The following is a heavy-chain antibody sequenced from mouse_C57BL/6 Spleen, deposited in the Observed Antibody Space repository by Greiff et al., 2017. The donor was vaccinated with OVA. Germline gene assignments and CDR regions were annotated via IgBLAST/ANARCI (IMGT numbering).Heavy chain of an antibody. CDR1: GYSITSGYY. J-gene: IGHJ3*01. Sequence: EVKLLESGPGLVKPSQSLSLTCSVTGYSITSGYYWNWIRQFPGNKLEWMGYISYDGSNNYNPSLKNRISITRDTSKNQFFLKLNSVTTEDTATYYCAIYYGNFQFAYWGQGTLVTVSA. CDR3: AIYYGNFQFAY. D-gene: IGHD2-1*01. V-gene: IGHV3-6*01. CDR2: ISYDGSN.